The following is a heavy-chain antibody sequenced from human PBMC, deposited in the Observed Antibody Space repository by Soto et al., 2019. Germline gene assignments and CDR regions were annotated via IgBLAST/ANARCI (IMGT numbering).Heavy chain of an antibody. CDR2: ITSSGGAT. Sequence: EVQLVESGGGLVQPGGSLRLSCAASGFGFSNYEMNWVRQAPGKGLEWVSYITSSGGATMYADSVKGRFTISRDNAKDSLYLQMNSLRVEDTAVYYCARGDCKTSCYIGFWGQGALVTDSS. V-gene: IGHV3-48*03. CDR3: ARGDCKTSCYIGF. J-gene: IGHJ4*02. CDR1: GFGFSNYE. D-gene: IGHD2-2*02.